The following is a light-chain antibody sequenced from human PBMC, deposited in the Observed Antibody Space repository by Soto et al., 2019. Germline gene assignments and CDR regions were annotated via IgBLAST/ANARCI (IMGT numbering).Light chain of an antibody. CDR2: DAS. CDR1: QSISSW. CDR3: QEYNRYWS. Sequence: DLQMTQSPSTLSASVGDRVTITCRASQSISSWLAWYQQKPGKAPKLLIYDASSLESGVPSRFSGSGSGTEFSLSISSVQPDDFATYYGQEYNRYWSFGQGTKLAIK. J-gene: IGKJ1*01. V-gene: IGKV1-5*01.